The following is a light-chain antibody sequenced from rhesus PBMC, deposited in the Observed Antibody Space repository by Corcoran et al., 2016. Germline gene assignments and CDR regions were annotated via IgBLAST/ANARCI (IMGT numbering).Light chain of an antibody. Sequence: DIQMTQSPSSLSATVGDTVTITCRASLSSSSSLAWYQQKPGKAPKLLTYIASSLQSWVPSRFSGCKSGTDFTLTISSLQPEDIARYYCQQYYRYPFTFGPGTKLDIK. CDR3: QQYYRYPFT. CDR2: IAS. J-gene: IGKJ3*01. V-gene: IGKV1-46*01. CDR1: LSSSSS.